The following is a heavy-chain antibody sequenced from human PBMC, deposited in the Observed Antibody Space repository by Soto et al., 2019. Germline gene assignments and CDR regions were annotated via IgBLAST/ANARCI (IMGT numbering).Heavy chain of an antibody. D-gene: IGHD3-3*01. Sequence: EVQLLESGGGLVQPGGSLRLSCAASGFTFSSYAMSWVRQAPGKGLEWVSAISGSGGSTYYADSVKGRFTISRDNSKNTLYLQMNSLRAEDTAVYYCAKVDLDYDFWSGTFFDYWSQGTLVTVSS. J-gene: IGHJ4*02. CDR1: GFTFSSYA. V-gene: IGHV3-23*01. CDR2: ISGSGGST. CDR3: AKVDLDYDFWSGTFFDY.